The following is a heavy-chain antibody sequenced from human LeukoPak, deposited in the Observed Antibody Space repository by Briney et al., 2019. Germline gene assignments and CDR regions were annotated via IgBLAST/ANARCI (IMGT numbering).Heavy chain of an antibody. J-gene: IGHJ6*03. CDR3: ARALRGYYMDV. D-gene: IGHD3-10*01. V-gene: IGHV4-59*01. CDR2: IYYSGST. CDR1: GGSISSYY. Sequence: SETLSLTCTVSGGSISSYYWSWLRQPPGKGLEWIGYIYYSGSTNYNPSLKTRVTISVDTSKNQSSLKLTSVTAADTALYHCARALRGYYMDVWGKGTTVTVSS.